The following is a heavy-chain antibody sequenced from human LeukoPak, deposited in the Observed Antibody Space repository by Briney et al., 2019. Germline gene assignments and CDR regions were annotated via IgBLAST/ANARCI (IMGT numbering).Heavy chain of an antibody. CDR1: GFTFSSYW. Sequence: GGSLRLSCAASGFTFSSYWMSWVRQAPGKGLEWVANIKQDGSEKYYVDSVKGRFTISRDNAKNSLYLQMNSLRAEDTAVYYCVKDLGSAITSALALDVWGQGTTVTVSS. V-gene: IGHV3-7*01. J-gene: IGHJ6*02. CDR3: VKDLGSAITSALALDV. CDR2: IKQDGSEK. D-gene: IGHD2-15*01.